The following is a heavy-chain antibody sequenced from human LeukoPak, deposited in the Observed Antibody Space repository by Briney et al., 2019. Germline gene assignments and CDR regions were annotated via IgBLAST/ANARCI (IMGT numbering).Heavy chain of an antibody. D-gene: IGHD6-25*01. J-gene: IGHJ4*02. Sequence: ASVKVSCKASGYTFTGYYMHWVRQAPGQGLEWMGIINPRGGSTDYAQKFQSRVTMTSDTSTSTVYMELNSLRSEDTAVYFCARVGITAATADNWGQGTLVIVSS. CDR2: INPRGGST. V-gene: IGHV1-46*01. CDR1: GYTFTGYY. CDR3: ARVGITAATADN.